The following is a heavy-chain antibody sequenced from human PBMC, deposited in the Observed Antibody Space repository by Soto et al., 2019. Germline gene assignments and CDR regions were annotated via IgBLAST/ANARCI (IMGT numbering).Heavy chain of an antibody. CDR1: GGSISSSNW. CDR2: IYHSGST. CDR3: ARRAAAGHYYYYGMDV. Sequence: PSETLSLTCAVSGGSISSSNWWSWVRQPPGKGLEWIGEIYHSGSTNYNPSLKSRVTISVDKSKNQFSLKLSSVTAADTAVYYCARRAAAGHYYYYGMDVWGQGTTVTVSS. J-gene: IGHJ6*02. V-gene: IGHV4-4*02. D-gene: IGHD6-13*01.